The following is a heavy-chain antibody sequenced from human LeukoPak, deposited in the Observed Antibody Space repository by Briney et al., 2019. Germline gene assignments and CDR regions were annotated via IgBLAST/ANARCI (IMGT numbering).Heavy chain of an antibody. J-gene: IGHJ4*02. Sequence: PSETLSLTCTVSGGSISSSSYYWGWIRQPPGKGLEWIGSIYYSGSTYYNPSLKSRVTISVDTSKNQFSLKLSSVTAADTAVYYCARLVDSSGWYPDYWGQGTLVTVSS. D-gene: IGHD6-19*01. CDR2: IYYSGST. CDR1: GGSISSSSYY. CDR3: ARLVDSSGWYPDY. V-gene: IGHV4-39*01.